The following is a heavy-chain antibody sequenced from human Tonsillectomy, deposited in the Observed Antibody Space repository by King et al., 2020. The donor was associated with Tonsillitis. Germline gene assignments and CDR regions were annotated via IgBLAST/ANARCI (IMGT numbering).Heavy chain of an antibody. CDR3: ARGIPGAGIGFDY. J-gene: IGHJ4*02. CDR1: GDSISSDGYY. D-gene: IGHD6-19*01. V-gene: IGHV4-31*03. Sequence: MQLQESGPGLVKPSQTLSLTCTVSGDSISSDGYYWTWIRQHPGKGLEWIGNIYYRGSTYYNPSVKSRVTISVDTSKNQFSLKLSSVTAADTAFYYCARGIPGAGIGFDYWGQGPLVTVSS. CDR2: IYYRGST.